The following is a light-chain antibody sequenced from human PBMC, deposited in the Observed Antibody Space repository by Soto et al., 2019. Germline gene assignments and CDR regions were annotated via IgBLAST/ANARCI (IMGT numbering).Light chain of an antibody. CDR2: GNG. CDR3: QSYDKRLTADV. J-gene: IGLJ1*01. Sequence: QSVLTQPPSVSGAPGQRVTISCSGTSSSIGAGYEVHWYHQLPGTAPKLVVSGNGNRPSGVPDRLSASKSGTSASLAITGLQAEDGGHYYCQSYDKRLTADVFGTGTKVTVL. CDR1: SSSIGAGYE. V-gene: IGLV1-40*01.